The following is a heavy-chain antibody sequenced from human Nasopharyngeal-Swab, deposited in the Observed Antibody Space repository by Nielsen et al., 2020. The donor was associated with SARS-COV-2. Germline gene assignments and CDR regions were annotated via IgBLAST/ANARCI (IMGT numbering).Heavy chain of an antibody. CDR2: IYSCGST. V-gene: IGHV3-66*03. CDR3: ARGYIITKTDYYFDY. CDR1: GFTVSSNY. J-gene: IGHJ4*02. D-gene: IGHD3-10*01. Sequence: GGSLRLSCAASGFTVSSNYMSWVRQAPGKGLEWVSVIYSCGSTYYADSVKGRFTISRDNSKNTLYLQMNSLRAEDTAVYYCARGYIITKTDYYFDYWGQGTLVTVSS.